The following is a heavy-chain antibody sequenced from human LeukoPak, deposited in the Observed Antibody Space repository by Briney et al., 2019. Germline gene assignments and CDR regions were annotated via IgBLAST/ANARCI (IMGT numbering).Heavy chain of an antibody. CDR2: ISSSSSYI. V-gene: IGHV3-21*06. Sequence: GGSLRLSCAASGFTFSTYTMNWVRQAPGKGLEWVSSISSSSSYIYYADSVKGRFTISRDNAKNSLYLQMKSLRAEDTAVYYCARDVYCSGGSCYRYYYYYYYMDVWGKGTTVTVSS. CDR1: GFTFSTYT. CDR3: ARDVYCSGGSCYRYYYYYYYMDV. J-gene: IGHJ6*03. D-gene: IGHD2-15*01.